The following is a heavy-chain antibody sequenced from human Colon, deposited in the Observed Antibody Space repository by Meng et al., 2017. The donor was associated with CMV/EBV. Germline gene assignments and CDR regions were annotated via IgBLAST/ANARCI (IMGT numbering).Heavy chain of an antibody. D-gene: IGHD6-25*01. CDR3: ARKIAATPGYFHFDA. J-gene: IGHJ6*02. CDR2: ISGSGAST. Sequence: GGSLRLSCVGSGFTFNSYAMSWVRQAPGKGLEWVAAISGSGASTFYTDSVKGRFTISRDNSNNMLYLQMDSLRPEDTGVFYCARKIAATPGYFHFDAWGQGTTVTVSS. V-gene: IGHV3-23*01. CDR1: GFTFNSYA.